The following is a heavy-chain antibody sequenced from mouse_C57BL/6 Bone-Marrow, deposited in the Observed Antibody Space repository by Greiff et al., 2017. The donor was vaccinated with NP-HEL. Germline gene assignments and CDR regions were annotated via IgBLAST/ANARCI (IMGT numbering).Heavy chain of an antibody. CDR2: IRNKANNHAT. J-gene: IGHJ2*01. Sequence: EVQLQESGGGLVQPGGSMKLSCAASGFTFSDAWMDWVRQSPEKGLEWVAEIRNKANNHATYYAESVKGRFTISRDDSKSSVYLQMNSLRAEDTGIYYCTRENGYYFDYWGQGTTLTVSS. CDR3: TRENGYYFDY. V-gene: IGHV6-6*01. CDR1: GFTFSDAW.